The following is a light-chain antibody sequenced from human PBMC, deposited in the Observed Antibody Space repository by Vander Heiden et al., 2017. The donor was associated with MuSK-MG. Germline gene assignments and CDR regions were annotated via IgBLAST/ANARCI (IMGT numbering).Light chain of an antibody. J-gene: IGLJ2*01. CDR3: QVWDTSSHRVV. CDR2: DDR. V-gene: IGLV3-21*02. Sequence: YVMTQSPSVSVAPGQTARPSWWGNTIGSKSVHWYQQKPGQAPMLVVYDDRDRPSGIPERFSGSNSGNTATLTISRVEAGDEADYYCQVWDTSSHRVVFGGGTKLTVL. CDR1: TIGSKS.